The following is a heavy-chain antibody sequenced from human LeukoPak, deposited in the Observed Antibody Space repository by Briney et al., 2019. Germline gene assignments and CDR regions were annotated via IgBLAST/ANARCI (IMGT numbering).Heavy chain of an antibody. Sequence: GGSLRLSCAASGFTFSSYEMNWVRQAPGKGLEWVSYISSSGSTIYYADSVKGRFTISRDNAKNSLYLQMNSLRAEDTAVYYCAKGGDYGDYDATPFDYWGQGTLVTVSS. D-gene: IGHD4-17*01. V-gene: IGHV3-48*03. CDR1: GFTFSSYE. CDR2: ISSSGSTI. J-gene: IGHJ4*02. CDR3: AKGGDYGDYDATPFDY.